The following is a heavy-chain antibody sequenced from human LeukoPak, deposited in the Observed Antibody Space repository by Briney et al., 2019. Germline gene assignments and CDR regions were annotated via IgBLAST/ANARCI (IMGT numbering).Heavy chain of an antibody. Sequence: GGSLRLSCAASGFTFRAYAMHSVPQAPGKGLEWLAVISNEGTIQYYADSVKGRFTISRDNSRNIMNLQTDSLRPEDTALYYCARAMVRGVIPYWGQGTLVTVSS. V-gene: IGHV3-30*04. CDR3: ARAMVRGVIPY. CDR2: ISNEGTIQ. J-gene: IGHJ4*02. D-gene: IGHD3-10*01. CDR1: GFTFRAYA.